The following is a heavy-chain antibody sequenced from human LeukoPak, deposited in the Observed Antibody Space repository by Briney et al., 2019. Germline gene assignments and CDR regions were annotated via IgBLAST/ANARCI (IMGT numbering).Heavy chain of an antibody. CDR1: GFTFSGYA. CDR3: ARVGYYASGPFSYFDY. Sequence: GGSLRLSCAASGFTFSGYAMHWVRQAPGKGLEWVAVISYDGSNEYYADSVKGRFTFSRDNSKNTLYLQMNSLSVEDTAVYYCARVGYYASGPFSYFDYWGQGTLVTVSS. J-gene: IGHJ4*02. D-gene: IGHD3-10*01. V-gene: IGHV3-30-3*01. CDR2: ISYDGSNE.